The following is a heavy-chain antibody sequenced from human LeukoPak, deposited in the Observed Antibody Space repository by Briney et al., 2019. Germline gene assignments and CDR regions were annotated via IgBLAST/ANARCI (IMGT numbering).Heavy chain of an antibody. Sequence: SETLSLTCAVYGGSFSGYYWSWIRQPPGKGLEWIGEINHSGSTNYNPSLKSRVTMSVDTSKNQFSLKLSSVTAADTAVYYCARGPLVDTAMVPLDYWGQGTLVTVSS. CDR1: GGSFSGYY. V-gene: IGHV4-34*01. CDR3: ARGPLVDTAMVPLDY. D-gene: IGHD5-18*01. J-gene: IGHJ4*02. CDR2: INHSGST.